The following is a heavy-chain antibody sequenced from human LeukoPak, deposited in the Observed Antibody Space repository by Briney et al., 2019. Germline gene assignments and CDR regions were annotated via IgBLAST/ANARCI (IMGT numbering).Heavy chain of an antibody. J-gene: IGHJ5*02. V-gene: IGHV4-34*01. D-gene: IGHD2-2*03. Sequence: PSETLSLTCAVYGGSFSGYYWSWIRQPPGKGLEWIGEINHSGSTNYNPSLKSRVTISVDTSKNQFSLKLSSVTAADTAVYYCARGLDIVVVPADTGFDPWGQGTLVTVSS. CDR1: GGSFSGYY. CDR3: ARGLDIVVVPADTGFDP. CDR2: INHSGST.